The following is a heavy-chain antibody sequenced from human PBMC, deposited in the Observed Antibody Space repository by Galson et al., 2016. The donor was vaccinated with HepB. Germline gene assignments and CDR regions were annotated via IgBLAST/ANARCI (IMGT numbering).Heavy chain of an antibody. Sequence: SLRLSCAASGFTFNSYAMAWVRQAPGKGLEWVSAITSSGGRTYYVESVRGRLTISRDNSKSTLYLQMNSLRAEDTAVYYCAKLYYYGSGIVSGDAFDNWGQGTMVIGSS. CDR2: ITSSGGRT. V-gene: IGHV3-23*01. CDR1: GFTFNSYA. CDR3: AKLYYYGSGIVSGDAFDN. D-gene: IGHD3-10*01. J-gene: IGHJ3*02.